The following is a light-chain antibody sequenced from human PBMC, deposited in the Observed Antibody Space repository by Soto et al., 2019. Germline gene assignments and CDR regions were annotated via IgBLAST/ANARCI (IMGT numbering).Light chain of an antibody. CDR2: AAS. CDR3: QQSYSSPWT. V-gene: IGKV1-39*01. Sequence: DIPMTQSPSSLSASVGDSVTITCRASQSITTYLNWYQLKPGKAPKLLIYAASRLQSRVPSRFSGSGSGTDFTLTISSLQPEDSAAYYCQQSYSSPWTFGQGTPVEIK. J-gene: IGKJ1*01. CDR1: QSITTY.